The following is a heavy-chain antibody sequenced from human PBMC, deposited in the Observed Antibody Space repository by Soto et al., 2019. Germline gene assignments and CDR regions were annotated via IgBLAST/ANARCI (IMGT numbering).Heavy chain of an antibody. V-gene: IGHV4-61*05. J-gene: IGHJ6*02. Sequence: ASETLSLTCTVSGGSISSFSSTHYWGWVRQPPGKGLEWIGRIYPSGNTNYNPSLKSRVTMSIDTSKNQLSLKLRSVTAADTAVYFCAGDEGYYYSGVDVWGQGTAVTVSS. D-gene: IGHD3-10*01. CDR1: GGSISSFSSTHY. CDR3: AGDEGYYYSGVDV. CDR2: IYPSGNT.